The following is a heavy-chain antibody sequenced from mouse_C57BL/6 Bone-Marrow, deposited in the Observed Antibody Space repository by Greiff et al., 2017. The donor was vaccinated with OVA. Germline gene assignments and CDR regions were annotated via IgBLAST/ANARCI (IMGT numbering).Heavy chain of an antibody. V-gene: IGHV1-50*01. CDR2: IDPSDSYT. D-gene: IGHD2-2*01. CDR3: ARSGYPTWFAY. J-gene: IGHJ3*01. CDR1: GYTFTSYW. Sequence: QVQLQQPGAELVKPGASVKLSCKASGYTFTSYWMQWVKQRPGQGLEWIGEIDPSDSYTNYNQKFKGKATLTVDTSSSTAYMQLSSLTSEDSAAYYCARSGYPTWFAYWGQGTLVTVSA.